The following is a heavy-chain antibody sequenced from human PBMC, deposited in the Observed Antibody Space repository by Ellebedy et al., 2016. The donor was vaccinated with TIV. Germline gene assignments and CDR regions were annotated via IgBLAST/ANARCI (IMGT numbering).Heavy chain of an antibody. D-gene: IGHD6-13*01. CDR2: IYPSNSDT. V-gene: IGHV5-51*01. CDR3: AREEETGSRWFTN. CDR1: GYDFTNYW. Sequence: GESLKISCNGSGYDFTNYWIGWVRQMPGKGLEWMAIIYPSNSDTRYSPSFVGQVTISADKSISTSYLQWDSLVAADTAMYYCAREEETGSRWFTNWGRGTLVTVSS. J-gene: IGHJ4*02.